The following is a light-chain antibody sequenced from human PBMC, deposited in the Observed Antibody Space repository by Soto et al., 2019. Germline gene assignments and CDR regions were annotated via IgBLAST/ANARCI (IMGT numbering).Light chain of an antibody. Sequence: EIVLTQSPGTLSLSPGERATLSCRASQSVNSNYLAWYQQKPGQAPRLLIYGASSRATGTPDRFSGSGSGTDFTLTISRLEPADLAVYYCQQYGSSPPWTFGQGTKVDIK. J-gene: IGKJ1*01. CDR1: QSVNSNY. CDR3: QQYGSSPPWT. CDR2: GAS. V-gene: IGKV3-20*01.